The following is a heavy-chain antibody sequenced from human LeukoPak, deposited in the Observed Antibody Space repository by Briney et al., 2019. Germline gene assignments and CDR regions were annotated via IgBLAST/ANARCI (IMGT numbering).Heavy chain of an antibody. V-gene: IGHV3-69-1*01. D-gene: IGHD5-18*01. Sequence: GGSLRLSCAASGFILSNYEMNWVRQAPGKGLQWVSTVSASSDIHYSDSVKGRFTISRDNARNSLYLQMNSLRDEDTAVYYCARDALHTAHFDYWGQGTLVTVSS. J-gene: IGHJ4*02. CDR2: VSASSDI. CDR1: GFILSNYE. CDR3: ARDALHTAHFDY.